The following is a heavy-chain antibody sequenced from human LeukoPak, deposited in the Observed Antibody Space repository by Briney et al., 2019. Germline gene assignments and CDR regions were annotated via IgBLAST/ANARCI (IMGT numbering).Heavy chain of an antibody. CDR3: VKNRDGSRLQFFGS. D-gene: IGHD5-24*01. CDR1: GFTFSSYA. J-gene: IGHJ5*02. V-gene: IGHV3-23*01. Sequence: PGGSLRLSCAASGFTFSSYAMSWVRQAPGKGLEWVSAISGSGGNTYYADSVKGRFTISRDNSKNTLYVQMSSLRDEDTAVYYCVKNRDGSRLQFFGSWGQGTLVTVSS. CDR2: ISGSGGNT.